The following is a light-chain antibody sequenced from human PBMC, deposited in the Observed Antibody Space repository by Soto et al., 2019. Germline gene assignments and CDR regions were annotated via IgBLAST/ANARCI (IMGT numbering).Light chain of an antibody. CDR3: SSYAGSNNFGV. CDR2: EVS. J-gene: IGLJ1*01. Sequence: QSALPQPPSASGSPGQSVTISCTGTSSDVGGYNYVSWYQQHPGKAPKLMIYEVSKRPSGVPDRFSGSKSGNTASLTVSGLQAEDEADYYCSSYAGSNNFGVFGTGTKVTV. V-gene: IGLV2-8*01. CDR1: SSDVGGYNY.